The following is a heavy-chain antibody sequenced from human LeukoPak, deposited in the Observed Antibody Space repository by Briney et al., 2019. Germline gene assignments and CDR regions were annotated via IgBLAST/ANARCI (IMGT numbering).Heavy chain of an antibody. J-gene: IGHJ4*02. D-gene: IGHD5-12*01. CDR3: AREQAFYSGYDY. Sequence: QPGRSLRLSCAASGFTFSSYAMHWVRQAPGKGLEWVAVISYDGSNKYYADSVKGRFTISRDNSKNTLYLQMNSLRAEDTAVCYCAREQAFYSGYDYWGQGTLVTVSS. V-gene: IGHV3-30*04. CDR1: GFTFSSYA. CDR2: ISYDGSNK.